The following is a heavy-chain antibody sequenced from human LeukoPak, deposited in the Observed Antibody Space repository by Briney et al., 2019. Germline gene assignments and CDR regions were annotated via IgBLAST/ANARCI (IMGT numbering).Heavy chain of an antibody. CDR2: IYHSGST. J-gene: IGHJ4*02. CDR3: ARRGRTGSSTLDY. D-gene: IGHD6-6*01. Sequence: PSETLSLTCTVSGGSISSGSYYWGWIRQPAGKGLEWIGYIYHSGSTYYNPSLKSRVTISVDRSKNQFSLKLSSVTAADTAVYYCARRGRTGSSTLDYWGQGTLVTVSS. V-gene: IGHV4-30-2*01. CDR1: GGSISSGSYY.